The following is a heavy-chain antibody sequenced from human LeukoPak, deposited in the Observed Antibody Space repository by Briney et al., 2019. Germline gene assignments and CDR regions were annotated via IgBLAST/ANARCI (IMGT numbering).Heavy chain of an antibody. CDR2: ISGSGGST. CDR1: GFPFSSYV. Sequence: GGSLRLSCAASGFPFSSYVMTWVRQAPGKGLEWVSAISGSGGSTYYADSVKGRFTISRDNSENTLYLQMNSLRAEDTAVYYCAKGYYFDSSGYLNIEYWGQGTLVTVSS. CDR3: AKGYYFDSSGYLNIEY. D-gene: IGHD3-22*01. V-gene: IGHV3-23*01. J-gene: IGHJ4*02.